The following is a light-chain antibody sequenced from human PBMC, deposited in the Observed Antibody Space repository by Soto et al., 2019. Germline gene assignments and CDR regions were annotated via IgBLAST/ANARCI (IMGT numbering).Light chain of an antibody. CDR2: GAS. J-gene: IGKJ1*01. CDR3: QQYGSSPWT. CDR1: QSVSSN. V-gene: IGKV3-20*01. Sequence: VLTQSPATLSVSPGERATLSCRASQSVSSNLAWYQQKPGQAPRLLIYGASSRATGIPDRFSGSGSGTDFTLTIRRLEPEDFAVYYCQQYGSSPWTFGQGTKVDIK.